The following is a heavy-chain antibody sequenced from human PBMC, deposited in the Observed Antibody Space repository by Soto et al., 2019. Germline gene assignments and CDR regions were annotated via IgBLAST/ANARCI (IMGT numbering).Heavy chain of an antibody. CDR3: ARKMVVYCSSTSCYSTGDYYYYYMDV. CDR2: ISAYNGNT. Sequence: ASVKVSCKASGYTFTSYGISWVRQAPGQGLEWMGWISAYNGNTNYTQKLQGRVTMTTDTSTSTAYMELRSLRSDDTAVYYCARKMVVYCSSTSCYSTGDYYYYYMDVWGKGTTVTVSS. CDR1: GYTFTSYG. V-gene: IGHV1-18*01. D-gene: IGHD2-2*02. J-gene: IGHJ6*03.